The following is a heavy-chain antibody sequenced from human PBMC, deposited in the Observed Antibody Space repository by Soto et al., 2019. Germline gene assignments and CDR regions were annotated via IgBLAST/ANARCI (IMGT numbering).Heavy chain of an antibody. J-gene: IGHJ4*02. Sequence: GASVKVSCKASGYTFTSYGISWVRQAPGQGLEWMGWISAYNGNTNYAQKLQGRVTMTTDTSTSTAYMELRSLRSDDTAVYYCARGRGYSYGPPLRPGESYFDYWGQGTLVTVSS. D-gene: IGHD5-18*01. CDR2: ISAYNGNT. CDR1: GYTFTSYG. CDR3: ARGRGYSYGPPLRPGESYFDY. V-gene: IGHV1-18*01.